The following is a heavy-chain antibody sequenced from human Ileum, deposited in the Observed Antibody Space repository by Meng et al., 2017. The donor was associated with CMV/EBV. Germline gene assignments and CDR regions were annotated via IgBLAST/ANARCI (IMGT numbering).Heavy chain of an antibody. V-gene: IGHV3-7*01. Sequence: GGSLRLSCAASGFTFSRFWMTWVRLAPGKGLEWVANIGEDGSETHYVDSVEGRFTVSRDNAKNSLYLQMISLRAEDTALYYCARGGWASPDYWGQGTLVNVYS. J-gene: IGHJ4*02. CDR3: ARGGWASPDY. CDR2: IGEDGSET. D-gene: IGHD3-10*01. CDR1: GFTFSRFW.